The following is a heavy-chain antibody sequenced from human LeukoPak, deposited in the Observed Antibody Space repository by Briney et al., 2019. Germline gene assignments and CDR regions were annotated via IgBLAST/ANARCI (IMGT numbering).Heavy chain of an antibody. V-gene: IGHV3-30*02. Sequence: GGSLRLSCAASGFTFSSYAMHWVRQAPGKGLEWVAFIRYDGSNKYYADSVKGRFTISRDNSKNTLYLQMNSLRAEDTAVYYCAKAMAFYDSSGYYYPFDYWGQGTLVTVSS. CDR3: AKAMAFYDSSGYYYPFDY. J-gene: IGHJ4*02. CDR2: IRYDGSNK. CDR1: GFTFSSYA. D-gene: IGHD3-22*01.